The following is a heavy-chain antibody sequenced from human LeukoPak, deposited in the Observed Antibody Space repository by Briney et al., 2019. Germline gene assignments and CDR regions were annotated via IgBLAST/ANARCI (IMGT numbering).Heavy chain of an antibody. Sequence: ASVKVSCKVSGYTLTELSMHWERQAPGKGLEWMGGFDPEDGETIYAQKFQGRVTMTEDTSTDTAYMELSSLRSEDTAVYYCATNPVTATPFDYWGQGTLVTVSS. V-gene: IGHV1-24*01. CDR1: GYTLTELS. CDR3: ATNPVTATPFDY. CDR2: FDPEDGET. J-gene: IGHJ4*02. D-gene: IGHD2-15*01.